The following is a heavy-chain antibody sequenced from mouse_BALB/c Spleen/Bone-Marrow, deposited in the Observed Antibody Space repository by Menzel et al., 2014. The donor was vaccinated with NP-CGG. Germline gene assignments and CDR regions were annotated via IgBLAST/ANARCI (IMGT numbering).Heavy chain of an antibody. Sequence: QVHVKQSGAELVKPGASVKLSCKAPGYTFTSYYMYWVKQRPGQGLEWIGEINPSNGGTNFNEKFKSKATPTVDKSSSTAYMQLSSLTSEDSAVYYCTREGDSPFAYWGRGTLVTVSA. CDR1: GYTFTSYY. CDR3: TREGDSPFAY. V-gene: IGHV1S81*02. CDR2: INPSNGGT. J-gene: IGHJ3*01. D-gene: IGHD2-13*01.